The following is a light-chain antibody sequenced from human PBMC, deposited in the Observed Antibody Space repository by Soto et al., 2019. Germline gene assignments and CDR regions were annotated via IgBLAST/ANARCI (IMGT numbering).Light chain of an antibody. Sequence: QSFLTQPASVSGSPGQSITISCTGTSSDVGGYNYVSWYQQHPGKAPKLMIYDVSNRPSGVSNRFSGSKSGNTASLTISGLQAEDEADYYCSSYTSSSIYVVFGGGTQLTVL. J-gene: IGLJ2*01. CDR3: SSYTSSSIYVV. CDR1: SSDVGGYNY. CDR2: DVS. V-gene: IGLV2-14*01.